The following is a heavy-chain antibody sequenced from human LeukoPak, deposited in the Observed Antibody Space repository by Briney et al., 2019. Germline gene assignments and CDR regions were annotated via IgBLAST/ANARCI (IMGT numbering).Heavy chain of an antibody. V-gene: IGHV5-51*01. CDR2: IYPGDSDT. D-gene: IGHD7-27*01. J-gene: IGHJ4*02. CDR3: VRQTGLRIQADY. CDR1: GYSFTSYW. Sequence: GESLKISCKGSGYSFTSYWIGWVRQMPGKGLEWMGIIYPGDSDTRYSPSFQGQVSISADRSITTAYLQWSSLKASDTAMYYCVRQTGLRIQADYWGQGTLVTVSP.